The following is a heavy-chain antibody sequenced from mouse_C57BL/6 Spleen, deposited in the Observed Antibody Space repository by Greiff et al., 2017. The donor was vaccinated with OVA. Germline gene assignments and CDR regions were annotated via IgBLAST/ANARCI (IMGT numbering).Heavy chain of an antibody. CDR1: GYAFSSYW. CDR2: IYPGDGDT. CDR3: ARITTRAWFAY. V-gene: IGHV1-80*01. J-gene: IGHJ3*01. D-gene: IGHD1-1*01. Sequence: VQLQQSGAELVKPGASVKISCKASGYAFSSYWMNWVKQRPGKGLEWIGQIYPGDGDTNYNGKFKGKATLTADKSSSTAYMQLSSLTSEDAAVYFCARITTRAWFAYWGQGTLVTVSA.